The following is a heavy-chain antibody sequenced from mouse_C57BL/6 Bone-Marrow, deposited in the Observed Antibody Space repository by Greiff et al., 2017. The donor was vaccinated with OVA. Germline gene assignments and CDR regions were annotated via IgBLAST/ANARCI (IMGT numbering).Heavy chain of an antibody. Sequence: EVQLQQSGPVLVKPGASVKMSCKASGYTFTDYYMTWVKQSHGKSLEWIGVINPYNGGTSYNQKFKGKATLTVDKSSSTAYMELNSLTSEDSAVYYCAGYEGLYLDYWGQGTTLTVSS. J-gene: IGHJ2*01. CDR2: INPYNGGT. CDR1: GYTFTDYY. CDR3: AGYEGLYLDY. V-gene: IGHV1-19*01. D-gene: IGHD2-2*01.